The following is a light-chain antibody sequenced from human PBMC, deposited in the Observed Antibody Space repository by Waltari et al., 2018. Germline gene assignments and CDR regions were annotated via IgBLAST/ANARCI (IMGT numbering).Light chain of an antibody. Sequence: ENVLTQSPGTLSLSPGESATLSCRANQSVSSSYLAWYQQKRGQAPRLLIYGASSRATGIPDRFSGSGPGTHFTLTISSLEPEDFAVYYCHQYGGSPLTFGPGTKVDI. CDR1: QSVSSSY. CDR3: HQYGGSPLT. CDR2: GAS. J-gene: IGKJ3*01. V-gene: IGKV3-20*01.